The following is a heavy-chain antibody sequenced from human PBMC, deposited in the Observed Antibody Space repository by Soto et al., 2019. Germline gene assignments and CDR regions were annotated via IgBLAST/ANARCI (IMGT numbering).Heavy chain of an antibody. CDR2: TNPGSGDT. D-gene: IGHD5-18*01. J-gene: IGHJ5*02. CDR1: GYTFTNND. CDR3: ARMESFGSLNWFDP. V-gene: IGHV1-8*01. Sequence: ASVKVSCKASGYTFTNNDVSWVRQATGQGLEWMGWTNPGSGDTGYAQKFQGRVTMTRDISIATAYMELNSLTSEDTAIYYCARMESFGSLNWFDPWGQGTLVT.